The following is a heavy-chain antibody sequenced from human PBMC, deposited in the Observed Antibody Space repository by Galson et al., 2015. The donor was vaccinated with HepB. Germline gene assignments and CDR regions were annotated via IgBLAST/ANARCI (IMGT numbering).Heavy chain of an antibody. J-gene: IGHJ6*02. CDR2: IYPGDSDT. D-gene: IGHD2-2*01. Sequence: QSGAEVKKPGESLKISCKGSGYSFTSYWIGWVRQMPGKGLEWMGIIYPGDSDTRYSPSFQGQVTISADKSISTAYLQWSSLKASDTAMYYCARSLGYCSSTSCHGSYYYYGMDVWGQGTTVIVSS. CDR1: GYSFTSYW. V-gene: IGHV5-51*03. CDR3: ARSLGYCSSTSCHGSYYYYGMDV.